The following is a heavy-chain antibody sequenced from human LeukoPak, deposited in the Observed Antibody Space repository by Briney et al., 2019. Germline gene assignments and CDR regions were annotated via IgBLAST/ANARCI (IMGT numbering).Heavy chain of an antibody. V-gene: IGHV4-59*01. D-gene: IGHD3-10*01. J-gene: IGHJ5*02. Sequence: PSETLSLTCTVSGGSISSYYWSWIRKPPGKGLEWIGYIYYSGSPTYKPSLKSRVTISVDTSKNQFSLKLSSVTAADTAVYYCARGGYYGSGNDFRFDPWGQGTLVTVSS. CDR3: ARGGYYGSGNDFRFDP. CDR1: GGSISSYY. CDR2: IYYSGSP.